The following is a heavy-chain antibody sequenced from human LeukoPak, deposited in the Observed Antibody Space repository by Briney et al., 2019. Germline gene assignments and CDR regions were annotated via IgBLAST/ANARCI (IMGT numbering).Heavy chain of an antibody. D-gene: IGHD6-13*01. J-gene: IGHJ1*01. Sequence: VASVKVSCKASGYTFSGYYMHWVRLARGQGLERMEWINPNSGGTNYAQKFQGRVTMTRDTSISTAYMELSRLRSDDTAVYYCARGYPLSTTAAGTYFQHWGQGTLVTVSS. CDR1: GYTFSGYY. CDR2: INPNSGGT. CDR3: ARGYPLSTTAAGTYFQH. V-gene: IGHV1-2*02.